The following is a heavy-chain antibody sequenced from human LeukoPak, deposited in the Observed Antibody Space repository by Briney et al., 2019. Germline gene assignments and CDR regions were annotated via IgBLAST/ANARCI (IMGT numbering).Heavy chain of an antibody. Sequence: QSGGSLRLSCAASGFTFSSYAMSWVRQAPAKGLEWVSAISGSGDSTYYADSVKGRFTISRDNSKNTLYLQMNSLRAEDTAVYYCAKDQADCSSSSCYERGFDYWGQGTLVTVSS. D-gene: IGHD2-2*01. CDR2: ISGSGDST. V-gene: IGHV3-23*01. CDR1: GFTFSSYA. J-gene: IGHJ4*02. CDR3: AKDQADCSSSSCYERGFDY.